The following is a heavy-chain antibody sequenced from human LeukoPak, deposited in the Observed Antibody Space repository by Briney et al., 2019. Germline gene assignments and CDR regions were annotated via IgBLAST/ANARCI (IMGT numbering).Heavy chain of an antibody. V-gene: IGHV3-7*01. CDR3: ARELVAGLLTNYYYYMDV. CDR2: IKQDGSEK. CDR1: GFTFSSYW. Sequence: GGSLRLSCAASGFTFSSYWMSWVRQAPGKGLEWVANIKQDGSEKYYVDSVKGRFTISRDNAKNSLYLQMNSLRAEDTAVYYCARELVAGLLTNYYYYMDVWGKGTTVTISS. D-gene: IGHD6-19*01. J-gene: IGHJ6*03.